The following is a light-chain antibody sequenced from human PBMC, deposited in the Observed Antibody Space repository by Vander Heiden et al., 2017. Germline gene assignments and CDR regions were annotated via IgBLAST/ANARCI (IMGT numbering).Light chain of an antibody. Sequence: SALTQPPSASASPGKPVPITSTSTSSDIGTYNNVSCYQQHPRNAPKLIIYEVNELPSGVPDRFSGSNSANTATLTVPRLQAEDEDDYYCNSYACSTNFVVFGRGTKLTVL. CDR3: NSYACSTNFVV. CDR2: EVN. CDR1: SSDIGTYNN. V-gene: IGLV2-8*01. J-gene: IGLJ2*01.